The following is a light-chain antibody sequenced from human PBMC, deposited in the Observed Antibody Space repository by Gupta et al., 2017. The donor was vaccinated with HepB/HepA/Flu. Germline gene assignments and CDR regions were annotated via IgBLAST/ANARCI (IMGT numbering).Light chain of an antibody. J-gene: IGKJ4*01. Sequence: DIVMTQSPDSLAVSLGERATINCKSSQSGLNSSNRKNFLAWYQHKPGQPPRLLIYFASTRESGVPDRFSGSGSVTDFTLTISSLQAEDVAVYYCQQYYTTPLTFGGGTKVEIQ. CDR2: FAS. CDR3: QQYYTTPLT. V-gene: IGKV4-1*01. CDR1: QSGLNSSNRKNF.